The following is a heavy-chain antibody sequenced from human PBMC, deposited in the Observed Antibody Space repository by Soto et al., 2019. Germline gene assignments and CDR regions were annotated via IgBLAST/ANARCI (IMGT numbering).Heavy chain of an antibody. D-gene: IGHD3-3*01. V-gene: IGHV3-23*01. Sequence: HPGGSLRLSXAASGFTFSSYAMSWVRQAPGKGLEWVSAISGSGGSTYYADSVKGRFTIPRDNSKNTLYLQMNSLRAEDTAVYYCAKEGAVLRFLEWFPSEDYFDYWGQGTLVTVSS. J-gene: IGHJ4*02. CDR3: AKEGAVLRFLEWFPSEDYFDY. CDR1: GFTFSSYA. CDR2: ISGSGGST.